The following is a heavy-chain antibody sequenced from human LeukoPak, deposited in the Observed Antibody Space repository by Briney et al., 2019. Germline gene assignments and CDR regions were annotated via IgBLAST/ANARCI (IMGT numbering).Heavy chain of an antibody. J-gene: IGHJ5*02. CDR2: IYYSGST. Sequence: SETLSLTCSVSGDSISSYYWSWIRQSPGKGLEWIGSIYYSGSTNYNPSLKSRVTISIDTSKSQLSLNLSSVTAADTAVYYCARFNWGSGVNPWGQGTLVTVSS. D-gene: IGHD3-10*01. CDR1: GDSISSYY. CDR3: ARFNWGSGVNP. V-gene: IGHV4-59*01.